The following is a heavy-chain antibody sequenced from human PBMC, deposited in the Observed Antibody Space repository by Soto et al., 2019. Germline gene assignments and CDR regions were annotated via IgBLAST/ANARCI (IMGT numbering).Heavy chain of an antibody. D-gene: IGHD1-26*01. V-gene: IGHV1-46*01. CDR1: GYTFSNYY. CDR3: ARRGGILETGIYLHKTWFDP. J-gene: IGHJ5*02. CDR2: INPSGGST. Sequence: ASVKVSCKASGYTFSNYYMHWVRRAPGRGLEWMGIINPSGGSTTYAKKFEGRVTMTRDTSTSRVYMEMRSLRSDSTPVCDSARRGGILETGIYLHKTWFDPRRQGALVT.